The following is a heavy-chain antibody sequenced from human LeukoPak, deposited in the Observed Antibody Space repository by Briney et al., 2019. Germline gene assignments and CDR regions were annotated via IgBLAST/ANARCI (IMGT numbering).Heavy chain of an antibody. CDR2: ISSSSSYI. D-gene: IGHD6-13*01. Sequence: GGSLRLSCAASEFTFSSYSMNWVRQAPGKGLEWVSSISSSSSYIYYADSVKGRFTISRDNSKNTLYLQMNSLRAEDTAVYYCVRGAYSSSWLNFDYWGQGTLVTVSS. CDR1: EFTFSSYS. V-gene: IGHV3-21*01. J-gene: IGHJ4*02. CDR3: VRGAYSSSWLNFDY.